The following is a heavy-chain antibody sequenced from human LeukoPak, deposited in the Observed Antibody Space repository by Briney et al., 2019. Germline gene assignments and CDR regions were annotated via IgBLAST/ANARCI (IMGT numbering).Heavy chain of an antibody. J-gene: IGHJ4*02. D-gene: IGHD3-3*01. V-gene: IGHV3-30*02. CDR1: GFTFSSYG. Sequence: GGSLRLSCAASGFTFSSYGMHWVRQAPGKGLEWVAFIRYDGSNKYYADSVKGRFTISRDNSKNTLYLQMNSLKAEDTAVYYCSKDGVGDDFWGGCLDYWGQGTLVTVSS. CDR3: SKDGVGDDFWGGCLDY. CDR2: IRYDGSNK.